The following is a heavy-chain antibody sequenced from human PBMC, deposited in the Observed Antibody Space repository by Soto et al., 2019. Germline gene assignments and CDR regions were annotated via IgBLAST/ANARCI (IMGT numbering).Heavy chain of an antibody. Sequence: EVQLLESGGGLVHPGGSLRLSCTASGFTFSNYAMSWVRQGPGKGLEWVSPISSSGFVTHYADSVKGRFTISRDNSKSTLYLQMNGLTVADTAVYYCVKYDLDVDYFDYWGQGTLVTVSS. J-gene: IGHJ4*02. CDR3: VKYDLDVDYFDY. V-gene: IGHV3-23*01. D-gene: IGHD1-1*01. CDR1: GFTFSNYA. CDR2: ISSSGFVT.